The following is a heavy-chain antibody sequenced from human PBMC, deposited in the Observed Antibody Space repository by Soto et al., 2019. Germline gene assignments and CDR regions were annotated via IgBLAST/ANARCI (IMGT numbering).Heavy chain of an antibody. CDR3: AGITWFRGMDV. CDR2: TYYNSKWNN. J-gene: IGHJ6*02. CDR1: GDSVSSNSAA. Sequence: SQTLSLTCPISGDSVSSNSAAWNWIRQSHSRGLEWLGRTYYNSKWNNDYALSVKSRITINPHKSKNQFSLHLYSVTPEDTAVYCCAGITWFRGMDVWGQGTPVTVSS. V-gene: IGHV6-1*01. D-gene: IGHD3-10*01.